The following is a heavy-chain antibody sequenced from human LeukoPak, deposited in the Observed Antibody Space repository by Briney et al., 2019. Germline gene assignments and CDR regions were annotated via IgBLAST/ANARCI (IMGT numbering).Heavy chain of an antibody. CDR3: ARGNNALGGAFDI. J-gene: IGHJ3*02. D-gene: IGHD2-2*01. Sequence: GGSLRLSSAGSGFNFRSFALHWVRQAPGKGLEYVSGMSGDGGSTFHANSVKGRFTISRDNSKNTLYLQMGSLKTEDMALYYCARGNNALGGAFDIWGPGTVVSVS. V-gene: IGHV3-64*01. CDR2: MSGDGGST. CDR1: GFNFRSFA.